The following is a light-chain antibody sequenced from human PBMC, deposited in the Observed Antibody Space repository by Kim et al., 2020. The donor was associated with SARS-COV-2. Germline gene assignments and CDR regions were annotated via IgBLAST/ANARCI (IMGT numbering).Light chain of an antibody. V-gene: IGKV3-11*01. J-gene: IGKJ4*01. CDR1: QSVSSY. CDR2: DAS. CDR3: QQRSNWPPLT. Sequence: EIVLTQSPATLSLSPGERATISCRASQSVSSYLAWYQQKPGQAPRLLIYDASNRATGIPARFSGSGSGTDFTLTISSLEPEDFAVYYCQQRSNWPPLTFGGGTKLEI.